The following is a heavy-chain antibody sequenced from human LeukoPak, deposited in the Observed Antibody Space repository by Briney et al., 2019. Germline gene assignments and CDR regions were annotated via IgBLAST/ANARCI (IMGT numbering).Heavy chain of an antibody. Sequence: PGGSLRLSCAASGFTFSSYAMSWVRQAPGKGLEWVSGISSSGSDTPYADAVKGRFTISRDNSKNTVYLQMSSLRVEDTAVYYCARKNSGLNPFDSWGQGTMVTVSS. CDR3: ARKNSGLNPFDS. CDR1: GFTFSSYA. CDR2: ISSSGSDT. V-gene: IGHV3-23*01. J-gene: IGHJ4*02. D-gene: IGHD4-23*01.